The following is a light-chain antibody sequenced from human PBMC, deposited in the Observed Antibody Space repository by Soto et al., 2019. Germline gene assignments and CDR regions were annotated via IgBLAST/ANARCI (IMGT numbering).Light chain of an antibody. J-gene: IGLJ2*01. CDR2: EGS. CDR1: SSDVGSYNL. V-gene: IGLV2-23*01. Sequence: SALSQPASVSGSPGQSITISCTGSSSDVGSYNLVSWYQHHPGKAPKLMIYEGSKRPSGVSNRFSGSKSGNTASLTISGLQTEDEADYYCCSYAGSSNLVAFGGGTKLTVL. CDR3: CSYAGSSNLVA.